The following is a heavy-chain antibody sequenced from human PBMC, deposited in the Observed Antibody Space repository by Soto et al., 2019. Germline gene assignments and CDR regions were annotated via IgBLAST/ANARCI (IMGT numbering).Heavy chain of an antibody. CDR1: GLGGDK. D-gene: IGHD2-21*01. Sequence: DVHLVESGGGLIQPGGSLGVSCAASGLGGDKLGWVRQAPGKGLEWVALLLTTGVTQYADSVKGRFSVSRDSSTNTQYLQMSGLTVDDTAVYYCARDRVGDGDYSLYFWAQGVLVSVSS. V-gene: IGHV3-53*01. CDR3: ARDRVGDGDYSLYF. CDR2: LLTTGVT. J-gene: IGHJ4*02.